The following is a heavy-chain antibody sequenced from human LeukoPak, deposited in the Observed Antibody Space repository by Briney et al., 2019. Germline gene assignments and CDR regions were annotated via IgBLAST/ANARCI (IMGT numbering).Heavy chain of an antibody. D-gene: IGHD3-22*01. CDR2: ITWNRDNI. J-gene: IGHJ6*02. V-gene: IGHV3-9*01. CDR1: GFTFSNYA. Sequence: GGSLRLSCAASGFTFSNYAMSWARQAPGKGLEWVSGITWNRDNIGYGDSVKGRFTISRDNVKNVLYLQMTSLRPEDTALYYCAKDLSSAITSALVLDVWGQGTTVIVSS. CDR3: AKDLSSAITSALVLDV.